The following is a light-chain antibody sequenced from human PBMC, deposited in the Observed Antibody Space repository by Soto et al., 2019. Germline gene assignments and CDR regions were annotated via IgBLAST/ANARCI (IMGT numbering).Light chain of an antibody. CDR1: QSVGSN. CDR3: QQYGDWPLT. J-gene: IGKJ4*01. V-gene: IGKV3-15*01. Sequence: EIVLTQSPATLSVSPGERATLSCRASQSVGSNFAWYQQKPGQGPRLLIFASSARAPGVPARFSGSGSGTEFTLTISSLQSEDFAVYYCQQYGDWPLTFGGGAKVDIE. CDR2: ASS.